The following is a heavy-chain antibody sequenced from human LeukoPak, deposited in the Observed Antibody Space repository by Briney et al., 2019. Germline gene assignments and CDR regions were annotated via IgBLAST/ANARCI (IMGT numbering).Heavy chain of an antibody. D-gene: IGHD3-16*01. CDR2: TNSDGSST. Sequence: PGRSLRLSCPASGFTFSSHYMHWVRQAQENGLVWVSRTNSDGSSTSYADSVKGRFTISRDNVKNTMYLQMNSLRVEDTAVYYCVRILGGWGQGTLVTVSS. J-gene: IGHJ4*02. V-gene: IGHV3-74*01. CDR1: GFTFSSHY. CDR3: VRILGG.